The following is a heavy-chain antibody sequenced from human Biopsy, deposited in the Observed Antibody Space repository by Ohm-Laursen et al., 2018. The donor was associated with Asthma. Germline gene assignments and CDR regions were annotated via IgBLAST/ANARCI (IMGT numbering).Heavy chain of an antibody. V-gene: IGHV3-53*01. CDR3: ARGDSSNWSHYYFDY. J-gene: IGHJ4*02. CDR1: GFAVSRDY. Sequence: PRLSCAASGFAVSRDYMFWVRQAPGKGLEWVLVIYSGGTSHTADSVRGRFTISRDYSKNTLYLQMHSLRAEDTAVYYCARGDSSNWSHYYFDYWGQGTLVTVSS. CDR2: IYSGGTS. D-gene: IGHD3-22*01.